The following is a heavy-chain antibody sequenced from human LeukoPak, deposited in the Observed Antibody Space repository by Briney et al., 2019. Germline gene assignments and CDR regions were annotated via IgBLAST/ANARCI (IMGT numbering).Heavy chain of an antibody. Sequence: ASVKVSCKASGYTFTSYYMRWVRQAPGQGLEWMGWINPNSGGTNYAQKFQGRVTMTRDTSISTAYMELSRLRSDDTAVYYCARDIVVVPAASFFYYYYGMDVWGQGTTVTVSS. J-gene: IGHJ6*02. CDR1: GYTFTSYY. CDR3: ARDIVVVPAASFFYYYYGMDV. D-gene: IGHD2-2*01. CDR2: INPNSGGT. V-gene: IGHV1-2*02.